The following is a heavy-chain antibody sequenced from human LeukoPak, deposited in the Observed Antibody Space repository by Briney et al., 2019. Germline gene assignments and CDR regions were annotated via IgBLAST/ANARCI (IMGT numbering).Heavy chain of an antibody. J-gene: IGHJ4*02. V-gene: IGHV3-23*01. CDR2: ISSVSRT. CDR3: AKEVPGPGWYTVDY. D-gene: IGHD6-19*01. Sequence: PGGSLTLSWAASGFTFSTFALSWFRQAPGKGLEWVSAISSVSRTYYAGSVKGRFAISRGNSENTLFLHMNSLRSEDTAIYYCAKEVPGPGWYTVDYWGQGTLVTVSS. CDR1: GFTFSTFA.